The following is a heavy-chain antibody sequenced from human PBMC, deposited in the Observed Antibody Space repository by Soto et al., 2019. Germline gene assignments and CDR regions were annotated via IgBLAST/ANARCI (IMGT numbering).Heavy chain of an antibody. D-gene: IGHD2-2*01. CDR1: GGSISDDTYY. CDR3: ARLHCDSPNCVPLDP. J-gene: IGHJ5*02. Sequence: QLQLQESGPGLVKPSETLSLTCTVSGGSISDDTYYWGWIRQPPGKGLEWIGSIYYSGTSSYNPSLKSRVPMSADTSRKQLSLRLSSVTAADTAVYYCARLHCDSPNCVPLDPWGQGTLVIVSS. CDR2: IYYSGTS. V-gene: IGHV4-39*01.